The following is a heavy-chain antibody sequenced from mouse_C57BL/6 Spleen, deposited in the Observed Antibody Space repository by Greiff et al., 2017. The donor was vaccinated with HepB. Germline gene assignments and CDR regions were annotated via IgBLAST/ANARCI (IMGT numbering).Heavy chain of an antibody. D-gene: IGHD1-1*01. J-gene: IGHJ4*01. CDR3: TRRGFIRAMDY. Sequence: VQLQQSGAELVRPGASVTLSCKASGYTFTDYEMHWVKQTPVHGLEWIGAIDTETGGTAYNQKFKGKAILTADKSSSTAYMELRSLTSEDSAVYYCTRRGFIRAMDYWGQGTSVTVSS. CDR2: IDTETGGT. CDR1: GYTFTDYE. V-gene: IGHV1-15*01.